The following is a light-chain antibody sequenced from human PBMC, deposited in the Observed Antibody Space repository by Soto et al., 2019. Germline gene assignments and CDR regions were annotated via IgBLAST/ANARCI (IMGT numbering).Light chain of an antibody. Sequence: EIVMTHSPATLTVSPWERATLSVRASQSVSSDLAWYHQNPGQAPRLLIYGASARATGIPARFSGSGSGTEFTLTINSLQSEDFAVYYCQQYNNWPRTFGQGTKVDLK. CDR1: QSVSSD. CDR2: GAS. CDR3: QQYNNWPRT. J-gene: IGKJ1*01. V-gene: IGKV3-15*01.